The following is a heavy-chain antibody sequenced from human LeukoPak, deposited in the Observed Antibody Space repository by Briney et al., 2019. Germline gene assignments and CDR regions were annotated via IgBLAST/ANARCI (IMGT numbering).Heavy chain of an antibody. V-gene: IGHV1-18*01. CDR3: ARGGGVNYYGSGLFDY. D-gene: IGHD3-10*01. CDR1: GYTFTSYG. Sequence: GASVKVSCNASGYTFTSYGISWVRQAPGQGLEWMGWISAYNGNTNYAQKLQGRVTMTTDTSTSTAYMELRSLRSDDTAVYYCARGGGVNYYGSGLFDYWGQGTLVTVSS. CDR2: ISAYNGNT. J-gene: IGHJ4*02.